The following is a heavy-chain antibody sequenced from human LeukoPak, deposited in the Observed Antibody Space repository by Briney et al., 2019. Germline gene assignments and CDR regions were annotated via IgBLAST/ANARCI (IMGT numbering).Heavy chain of an antibody. CDR2: ISSDSGAR. Sequence: GGSLRLSCGASGLTFSSYSMNWVRQARGKGLEWVSYISSDSGARYYADSVKGRFTISRDNAKNSLYLQVNSLRAEDTAVYYCARATQPGFDPWGQGTLVTVSS. CDR1: GLTFSSYS. V-gene: IGHV3-48*01. D-gene: IGHD2-15*01. J-gene: IGHJ5*02. CDR3: ARATQPGFDP.